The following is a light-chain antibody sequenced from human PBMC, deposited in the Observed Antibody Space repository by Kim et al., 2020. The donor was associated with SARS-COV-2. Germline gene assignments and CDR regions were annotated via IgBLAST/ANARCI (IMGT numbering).Light chain of an antibody. J-gene: IGLJ3*02. V-gene: IGLV3-19*01. CDR2: GEY. CDR3: NCRDSSGNRV. CDR1: SLRTSF. Sequence: SAELTQDPAVSVALGHTVRITCQGDSLRTSFASWYQQKPGQAPVLVMYGEYSRPSGIPDRFSGSSSGNTASLTIIGAQAEDEADYYCNCRDSSGNRVFGGGTQLTVL.